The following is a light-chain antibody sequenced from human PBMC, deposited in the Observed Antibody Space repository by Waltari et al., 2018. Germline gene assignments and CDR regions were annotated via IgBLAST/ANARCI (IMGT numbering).Light chain of an antibody. Sequence: DIQMTHTPSSLSASVQDRVNITCRASQITSSYINLYQQKPRKAPKLLIYAESSLQSGVPSRFSSSGSGTDFTLTISSLQTEDFATYYCQQSYSTVWTFGQGTKVEIK. J-gene: IGKJ1*01. V-gene: IGKV1-39*01. CDR1: QITSSY. CDR3: QQSYSTVWT. CDR2: AES.